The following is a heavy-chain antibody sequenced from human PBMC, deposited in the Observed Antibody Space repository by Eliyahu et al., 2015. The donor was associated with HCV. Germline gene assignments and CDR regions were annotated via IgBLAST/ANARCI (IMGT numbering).Heavy chain of an antibody. J-gene: IGHJ4*02. D-gene: IGHD5-12*01. CDR3: ARTTCRLRCPLCD. CDR1: GGSFSGYY. CDR2: INHSGST. Sequence: QVQLQQWGAGLLKPSETLSLTCAVYGGSFSGYYWSWIRQPPGKGLEWIGEINHSGSTNYNPSLKSRVTISVDTSKNQFSLKLSSVTAADTAVYYCARTTCRLRCPLCDWGQGTLVTVSS. V-gene: IGHV4-34*01.